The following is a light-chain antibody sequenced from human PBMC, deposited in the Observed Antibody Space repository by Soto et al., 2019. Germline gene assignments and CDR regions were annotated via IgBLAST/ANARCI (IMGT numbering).Light chain of an antibody. Sequence: EIVLTQSPGTLSLSPGERATLSCRASQSISNSYLAWYQQKPGQAPRLVIYDTSSRATGIPDRFSGSGSGTDFTLTSSSLEPEDFAVYYCQQYAGSPWTFGQGTKVDIK. V-gene: IGKV3-20*01. CDR2: DTS. J-gene: IGKJ1*01. CDR3: QQYAGSPWT. CDR1: QSISNSY.